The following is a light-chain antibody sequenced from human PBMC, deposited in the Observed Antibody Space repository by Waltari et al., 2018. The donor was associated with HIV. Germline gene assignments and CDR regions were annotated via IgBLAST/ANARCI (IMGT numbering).Light chain of an antibody. CDR1: ISNIAKSY. V-gene: IGLV1-51*01. J-gene: IGLJ3*02. CDR3: GTWDNSLSPWV. CDR2: DKD. Sequence: QPVLTQPPSVSAATGQNVTISCSGSISNIAKSYLSWYQQPPGTPPKLIIYDKDKRPSGLPDRFSASKAGTSATLGITGLQTGDEADYYCGTWDNSLSPWVFGGGTKLTVL.